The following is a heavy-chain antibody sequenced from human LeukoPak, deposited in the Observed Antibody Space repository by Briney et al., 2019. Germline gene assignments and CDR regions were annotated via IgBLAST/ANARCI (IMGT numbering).Heavy chain of an antibody. CDR2: IKSDGSST. D-gene: IGHD4/OR15-4a*01. V-gene: IGHV3-74*01. J-gene: IGHJ4*02. CDR1: GFTLSSYW. Sequence: PGGSLRLSCAASGFTLSSYWMHWVRQAPGKGLVWVSRIKSDGSSTIYADSVKGRFTISRDNAKNTLYLQMNSLRADDTAVYYCARAMVPLFENWGQGTLVTVSS. CDR3: ARAMVPLFEN.